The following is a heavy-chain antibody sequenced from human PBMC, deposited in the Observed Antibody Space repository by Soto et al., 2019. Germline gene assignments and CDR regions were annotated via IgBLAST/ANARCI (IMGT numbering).Heavy chain of an antibody. CDR1: GFNFSNAW. Sequence: PGGSLRLSCAASGFNFSNAWMSWVRQAPGKGLEWVGRIKSKTDGGTTDYAAPVKGRFTISRDDSKNTLYLQMNSLKTEDTAVYYCTTDLTYDILTGHDYWGQGTLVTVSS. CDR3: TTDLTYDILTGHDY. CDR2: IKSKTDGGTT. V-gene: IGHV3-15*01. D-gene: IGHD3-9*01. J-gene: IGHJ4*02.